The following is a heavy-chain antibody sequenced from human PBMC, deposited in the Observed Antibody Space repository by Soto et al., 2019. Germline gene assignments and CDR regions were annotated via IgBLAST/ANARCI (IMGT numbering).Heavy chain of an antibody. Sequence: EXLKISCKCSGYXFISQLIVWVRHMPGKGLECIGVIYPSDSDTRYSPSFQGQVTISADKSRSTAYLQWNSIEASDTAMYYCASRKITSDAFDFWGQGTMGTVS. J-gene: IGHJ3*01. CDR3: ASRKITSDAFDF. V-gene: IGHV5-51*01. CDR1: GYXFISQL. CDR2: IYPSDSDT. D-gene: IGHD1-1*01.